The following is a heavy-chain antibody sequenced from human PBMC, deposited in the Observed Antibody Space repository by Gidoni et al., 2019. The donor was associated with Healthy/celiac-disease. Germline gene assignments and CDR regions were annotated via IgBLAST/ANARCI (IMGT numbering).Heavy chain of an antibody. J-gene: IGHJ6*02. CDR2: MNPNSGNT. CDR3: AREGWLLLGGGENYGMDV. CDR1: GYTFTSYD. Sequence: QVQLVQSGAEVKKPGASVKVSCKASGYTFTSYDINWVRQATGQGLEWMGWMNPNSGNTVYEQKFQGRVTMTRNTSISTAYMELSGLRSEDTAVYYCAREGWLLLGGGENYGMDVWGQGTTVTVSS. V-gene: IGHV1-8*01. D-gene: IGHD3-16*01.